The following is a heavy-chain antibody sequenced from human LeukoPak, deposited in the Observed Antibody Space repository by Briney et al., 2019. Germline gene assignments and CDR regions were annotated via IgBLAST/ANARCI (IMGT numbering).Heavy chain of an antibody. V-gene: IGHV3-23*01. CDR1: GFTFSSYA. CDR3: AKGSLNAPNPDAAFDY. CDR2: ISGSGGSA. J-gene: IGHJ4*02. Sequence: SGGSLRLSCAASGFTFSSYAMSWVRQAPGKGLEWVSAISGSGGSAYYADSVKGRFTISRDNSKNTLYRQMNSLRAEDTAVYYCAKGSLNAPNPDAAFDYWGQGTLVTVSS.